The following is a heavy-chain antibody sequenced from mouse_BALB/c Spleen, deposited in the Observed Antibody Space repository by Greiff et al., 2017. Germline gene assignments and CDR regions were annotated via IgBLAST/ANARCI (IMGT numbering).Heavy chain of an antibody. Sequence: EVKLQESGPELVKPGASVKIPCKASGYTFTDYNMDWVKQSHGKSLEWIGDINPNNGGTIYNQKFKGKATLTVDKSSSTAYMELRSLTSEDTAVYYCARGGYGNDAMDYWGQGTSVTVSS. J-gene: IGHJ4*01. D-gene: IGHD2-1*01. CDR1: GYTFTDYN. CDR2: INPNNGGT. V-gene: IGHV1-18*01. CDR3: ARGGYGNDAMDY.